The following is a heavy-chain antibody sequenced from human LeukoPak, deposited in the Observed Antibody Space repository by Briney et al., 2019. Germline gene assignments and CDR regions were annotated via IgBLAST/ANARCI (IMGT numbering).Heavy chain of an antibody. CDR1: GFTFSSYW. CDR2: IKQGGSEK. D-gene: IGHD3-9*01. J-gene: IGHJ3*02. Sequence: GGSLRLSCAASGFTFSSYWMSWVRQAPGKGLEWVANIKQGGSEKYYVDSVKGRFTISRDNAKNSLYLQMNSLRAEDTAVYYCASHYDILTGAQRSNDAFDIWGQGTMVTVSS. V-gene: IGHV3-7*03. CDR3: ASHYDILTGAQRSNDAFDI.